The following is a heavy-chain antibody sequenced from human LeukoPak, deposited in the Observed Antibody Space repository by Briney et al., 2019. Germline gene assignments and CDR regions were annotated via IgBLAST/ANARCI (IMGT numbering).Heavy chain of an antibody. CDR2: IYSGGST. V-gene: IGHV3-53*04. Sequence: GGSLRLSCAASGFTVSSNYMSWVRQAPGKGLEWVSVIYSGGSTYYADSVKGRFTISRHDSKNTLYLQMNSLRAEDTAVYYCTSSGSDDAFDIWGQGTMVTVSS. D-gene: IGHD5-12*01. CDR1: GFTVSSNY. J-gene: IGHJ3*02. CDR3: TSSGSDDAFDI.